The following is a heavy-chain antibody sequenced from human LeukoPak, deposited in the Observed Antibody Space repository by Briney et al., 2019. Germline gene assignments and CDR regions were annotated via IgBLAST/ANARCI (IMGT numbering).Heavy chain of an antibody. Sequence: GGSLRLSCAASGFTFSSYGMHWVRQAPGKGLEWVAVIWYDGSNKYYADSVKGRFTISRDNSKNTLYLQMNSLRAEDTAVYYCARVYWGGDCYPDYWGQGTLVTVSS. CDR1: GFTFSSYG. D-gene: IGHD2-21*02. J-gene: IGHJ4*02. CDR3: ARVYWGGDCYPDY. V-gene: IGHV3-33*01. CDR2: IWYDGSNK.